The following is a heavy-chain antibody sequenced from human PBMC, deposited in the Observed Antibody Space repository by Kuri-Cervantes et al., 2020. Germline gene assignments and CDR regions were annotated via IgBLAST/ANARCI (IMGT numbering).Heavy chain of an antibody. V-gene: IGHV3-30-3*01. D-gene: IGHD6-13*01. CDR1: GFTFSSYA. J-gene: IGHJ6*02. Sequence: LSLTCAASGFTFSSYAMHWVRQAPGKGLEWVAVISYDGSNKYYADSVKGRFTISRDNAKNSLYLQMNSLRADDTAVYYCARGQQLGYYYGMDVWGQGTTVTVSS. CDR3: ARGQQLGYYYGMDV. CDR2: ISYDGSNK.